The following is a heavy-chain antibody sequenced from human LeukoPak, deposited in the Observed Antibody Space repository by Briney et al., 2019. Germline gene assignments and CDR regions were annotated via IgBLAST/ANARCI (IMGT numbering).Heavy chain of an antibody. Sequence: KPGGSLRLSCAASGFTFSNAWMSWVRQAPGMGLEWVGRIKSKTDGGTTDYAAPVKGRFTISRDDSKNTLYLQMNSLKTEDTAVYYCTTEGDGYNSFYFDYWGQGTLVTVSS. J-gene: IGHJ4*02. CDR2: IKSKTDGGTT. CDR3: TTEGDGYNSFYFDY. CDR1: GFTFSNAW. D-gene: IGHD5-24*01. V-gene: IGHV3-15*01.